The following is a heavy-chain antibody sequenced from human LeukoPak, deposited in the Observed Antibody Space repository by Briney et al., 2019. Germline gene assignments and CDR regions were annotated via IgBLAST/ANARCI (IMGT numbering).Heavy chain of an antibody. V-gene: IGHV3-53*01. CDR2: IYSAGPT. Sequence: GGSLRLYCAASGFTVSNNYMTWVRQAPGKGLEWLSIIYSAGPTDYADSVKGRFAISRDNSKNTVYLQMNSLTAEDTAVYYCGRVSVAGWQPIDYWGQGTLVTVSS. CDR3: GRVSVAGWQPIDY. CDR1: GFTVSNNY. D-gene: IGHD6-19*01. J-gene: IGHJ4*02.